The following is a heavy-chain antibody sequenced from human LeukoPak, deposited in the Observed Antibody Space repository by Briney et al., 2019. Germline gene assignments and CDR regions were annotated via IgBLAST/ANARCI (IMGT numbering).Heavy chain of an antibody. CDR1: GFTFSSYA. CDR3: AKDRRSSNWLHDY. Sequence: GGSLRLSCAASGFTFSSYAMSWVRQAPGKGLECVSGISGSGSSTYYADSVKGRFTIPRDNSKNTLYLQMSGLRAEDTAVYYCAKDRRSSNWLHDYWGQGTLVTVSS. CDR2: ISGSGSST. D-gene: IGHD6-13*01. J-gene: IGHJ4*02. V-gene: IGHV3-23*01.